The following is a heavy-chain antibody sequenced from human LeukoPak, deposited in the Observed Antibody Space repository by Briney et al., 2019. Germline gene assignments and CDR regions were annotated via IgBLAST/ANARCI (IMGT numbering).Heavy chain of an antibody. D-gene: IGHD3-16*02. Sequence: GASVKVSCKASGGTFSSYAISWVRQAPGQGLEWMGGIIPIFGTANYAQRFQGRVTITTDESTSTAYMELSSLRSEDTAVYYCATRERLGELSPPDYWGQGTLVTVSS. CDR2: IIPIFGTA. CDR3: ATRERLGELSPPDY. J-gene: IGHJ4*02. CDR1: GGTFSSYA. V-gene: IGHV1-69*05.